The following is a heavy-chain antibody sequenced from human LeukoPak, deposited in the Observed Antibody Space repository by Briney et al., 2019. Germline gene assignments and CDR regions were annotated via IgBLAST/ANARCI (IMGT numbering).Heavy chain of an antibody. Sequence: SETLSLTCTVSGGSISSYYWSWIRQPPGKGLEWIGYIYYSGSTNYNPSLKSRVTISVDTSKNQFSLKLSSVTAADTAVYYCARASTGGRVATIAFDIWGQGTMVTVSS. V-gene: IGHV4-59*01. CDR1: GGSISSYY. J-gene: IGHJ3*02. D-gene: IGHD5-12*01. CDR3: ARASTGGRVATIAFDI. CDR2: IYYSGST.